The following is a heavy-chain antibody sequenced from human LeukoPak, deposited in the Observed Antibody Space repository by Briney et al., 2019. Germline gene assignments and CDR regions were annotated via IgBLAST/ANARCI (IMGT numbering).Heavy chain of an antibody. CDR2: LSGSGGRT. Sequence: GGSLRLSCAASGFTFSSYGMSWVRQAPGRGLEWVSALSGSGGRTYYADSVKGRFTISRDNSKNALYLQMNSLRAEDTAVYYCAELGITMIGGVWGKGTTVTISS. V-gene: IGHV3-23*01. J-gene: IGHJ6*04. CDR3: AELGITMIGGV. CDR1: GFTFSSYG. D-gene: IGHD3-10*02.